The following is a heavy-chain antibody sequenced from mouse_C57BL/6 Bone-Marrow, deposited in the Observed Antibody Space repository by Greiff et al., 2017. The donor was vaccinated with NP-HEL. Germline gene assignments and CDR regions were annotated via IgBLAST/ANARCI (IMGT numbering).Heavy chain of an antibody. J-gene: IGHJ4*01. CDR1: GFNFNDYY. CDR2: IDPEDGDT. V-gene: IGHV14-1*01. Sequence: EVQLQQSGAELVRPGASVKLSCTASGFNFNDYYMHWVKQRPEQGLEWIGRIDPEDGDTDYAPKFQGKATMTADTSSNTAYLQLSSLASEDAAVYYCTAVYAMDYWGQGTSVTVSS. CDR3: TAVYAMDY.